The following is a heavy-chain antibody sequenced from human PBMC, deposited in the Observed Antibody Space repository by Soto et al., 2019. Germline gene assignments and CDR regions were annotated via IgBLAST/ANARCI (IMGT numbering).Heavy chain of an antibody. V-gene: IGHV3-30-3*01. D-gene: IGHD3-22*01. CDR3: ARGGLYYYENDAFDI. CDR2: ISYDGSNK. Sequence: QVQLVESGGGVVQPGRSLRLSCAASGFTFSSYAMHWVRQAPGKGLEWVAVISYDGSNKYYADSVKGRFTISRDNSKSTLYRQMNSLRAEDTAVYYCARGGLYYYENDAFDIWGQGTMVTVSS. J-gene: IGHJ3*02. CDR1: GFTFSSYA.